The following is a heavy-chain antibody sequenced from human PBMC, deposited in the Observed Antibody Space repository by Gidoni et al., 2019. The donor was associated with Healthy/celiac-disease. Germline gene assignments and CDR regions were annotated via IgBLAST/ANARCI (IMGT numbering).Heavy chain of an antibody. D-gene: IGHD3-22*01. V-gene: IGHV4-34*01. Sequence: QVQLQQWGAGLLKPSATLSLICAAYGGSFSGYYWSWIRQPPGKGLEWIGEINHSGSRGSTSYNPALKSRVTISVDTSKNQFSLKLTSVIAADTAVYYCARGMIDARLQRWGQGTLVTVSS. J-gene: IGHJ4*02. CDR3: ARGMIDARLQR. CDR2: INHSGSRGST. CDR1: GGSFSGYY.